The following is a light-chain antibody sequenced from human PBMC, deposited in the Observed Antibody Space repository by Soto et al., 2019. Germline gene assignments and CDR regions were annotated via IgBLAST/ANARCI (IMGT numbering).Light chain of an antibody. V-gene: IGLV2-23*03. CDR3: CSYAGSYAFVV. J-gene: IGLJ3*02. CDR1: SSDVGSYNL. Sequence: QSALTQPASVSGSPGQSITISCTGTSSDVGSYNLVSWYQQHPGKAPKLMIYEGSKRPSGVSNRFSGSKSGNTASLTFSGLQAEDEADYYCCSYAGSYAFVVFGGGTKLTVL. CDR2: EGS.